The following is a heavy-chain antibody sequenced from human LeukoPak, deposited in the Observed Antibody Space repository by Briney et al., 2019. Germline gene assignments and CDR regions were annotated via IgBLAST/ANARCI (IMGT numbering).Heavy chain of an antibody. J-gene: IGHJ4*02. CDR1: GYTFTSYG. Sequence: ASVKVSCKASGYTFTSYGISWVRQAPGQGLEWMGWISAYNGNTNYAQKLQGRVTMTTDTSTSTAYMELRSLRSDDTAVYYCARDYLDDYVWGSYRYPPFFDYWGPGTLVTVSS. V-gene: IGHV1-18*01. CDR3: ARDYLDDYVWGSYRYPPFFDY. D-gene: IGHD3-16*02. CDR2: ISAYNGNT.